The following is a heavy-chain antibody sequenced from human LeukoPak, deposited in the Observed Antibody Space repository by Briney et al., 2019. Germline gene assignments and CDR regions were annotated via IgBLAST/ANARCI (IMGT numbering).Heavy chain of an antibody. CDR2: MNPNSGNT. D-gene: IGHD1-7*01. J-gene: IGHJ5*02. CDR3: ARGRDITGTRWFDP. V-gene: IGHV1-8*01. CDR1: AYTFTSYD. Sequence: ASVKVSCKASAYTFTSYDINWVRQATGQGLEWMGWMNPNSGNTGYVQKFQGRVTMTRNTSISTAYMGLRSLRSEDTAVYYCARGRDITGTRWFDPWGQGTLVTVSS.